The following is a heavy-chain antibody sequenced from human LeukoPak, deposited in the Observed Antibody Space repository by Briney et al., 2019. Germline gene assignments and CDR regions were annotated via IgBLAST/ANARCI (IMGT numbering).Heavy chain of an antibody. D-gene: IGHD1-26*01. Sequence: GGSLSLSCAASGFTFSSYNMNWVRQAPGKGLEWVSSITSDSRYMYYADSVKGRFTISRDNSKNTLYLQMNSLRAEDTAIYYCAKEYTGTFSPFPSYFDNWGQGTLVTVSS. CDR3: AKEYTGTFSPFPSYFDN. J-gene: IGHJ4*02. V-gene: IGHV3-21*04. CDR1: GFTFSSYN. CDR2: ITSDSRYM.